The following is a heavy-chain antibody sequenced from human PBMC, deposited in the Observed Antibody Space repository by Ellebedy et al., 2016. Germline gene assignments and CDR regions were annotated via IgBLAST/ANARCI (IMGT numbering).Heavy chain of an antibody. CDR1: GFTFSNAW. CDR2: IKSKTDGGTT. D-gene: IGHD2-2*01. V-gene: IGHV3-15*01. Sequence: GGSLRLXCAASGFTFSNAWMSWVRQAPGKGLEWVGRIKSKTDGGTTDYAAPVKGRFTISRDDSKNTLYLQMNSLKTEDTAVYYCTCYGYYYYGMDVWGQGTTVTVSS. CDR3: TCYGYYYYGMDV. J-gene: IGHJ6*02.